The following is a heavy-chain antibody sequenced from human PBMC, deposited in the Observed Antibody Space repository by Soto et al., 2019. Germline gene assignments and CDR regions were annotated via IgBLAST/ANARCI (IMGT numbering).Heavy chain of an antibody. CDR2: INPNSGGT. D-gene: IGHD1-26*01. V-gene: IGHV1-2*04. CDR1: GYAFTGYY. J-gene: IGHJ6*02. CDR3: ARDGVGGSYYYYYGMDV. Sequence: SVKVSCKASGYAFTGYYMHWLRQAPGQGLEWMGWINPNSGGTNYAQKFQGWVTMTRDTSISTAYMELSRLRSDDTAVYYCARDGVGGSYYYYYGMDVWGQGTTVTVSS.